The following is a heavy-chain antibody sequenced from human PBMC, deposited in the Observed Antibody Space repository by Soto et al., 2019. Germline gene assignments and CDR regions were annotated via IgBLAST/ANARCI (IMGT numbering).Heavy chain of an antibody. CDR3: SRQASDFWSGKPQYYMDV. D-gene: IGHD3-3*01. CDR2: IRSKANNYAT. CDR1: GFTFSGSA. V-gene: IGHV3-73*01. J-gene: IGHJ6*03. Sequence: EVQLVESGGGLVQPGGSLKLSCAASGFTFSGSAMNWVSQASGKGLEWVGRIRSKANNYATAYGASVKGRFTISRDDSKNTAYLQMNSLKTEDTAVYYCSRQASDFWSGKPQYYMDVWGKGTTVTVSS.